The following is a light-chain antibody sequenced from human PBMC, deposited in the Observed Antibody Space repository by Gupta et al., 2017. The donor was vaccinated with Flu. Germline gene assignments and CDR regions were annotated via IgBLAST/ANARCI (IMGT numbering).Light chain of an antibody. CDR1: VLPKQY. CDR3: QSADSSGTSVI. Sequence: YELPQPPPVPLSPGQTASITCSGNVLPKQYVSWYQQRSGQAPIMVIYKDSGRASGIPGRFSGSSSGTTVALTISGVQAEDEADYYCQSADSSGTSVIFGGGTKLTVL. V-gene: IGLV3-25*03. J-gene: IGLJ2*01. CDR2: KDS.